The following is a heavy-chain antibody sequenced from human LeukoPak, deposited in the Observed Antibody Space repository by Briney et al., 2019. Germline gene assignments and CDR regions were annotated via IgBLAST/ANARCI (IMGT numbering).Heavy chain of an antibody. CDR3: ARDTNTHRAFDI. J-gene: IGHJ3*02. D-gene: IGHD2-8*01. CDR2: ITPIFGTA. CDR1: GGTFSSYA. Sequence: SVKVSCKASGGTFSSYAISWVRQAPGQGLEWMGGITPIFGTANYAQKFQGRVTITADESTSTAYMELSSLRSEDTAVYYCARDTNTHRAFDIWGQGTMVTVSS. V-gene: IGHV1-69*13.